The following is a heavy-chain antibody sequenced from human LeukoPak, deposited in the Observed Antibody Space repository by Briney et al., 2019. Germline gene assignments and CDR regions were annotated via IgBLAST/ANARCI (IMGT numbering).Heavy chain of an antibody. CDR2: ISYDGSNK. CDR1: GSTFSSYA. Sequence: GRSLRLSCAASGSTFSSYAMHWVRQAPGKGLEWVAVISYDGSNKYYADSVRGRFTLSRDNSKNTVYLQMNSLRADDTAVYYCARAYVMGATRWFDPWGQGTLVTVSS. CDR3: ARAYVMGATRWFDP. J-gene: IGHJ5*02. V-gene: IGHV3-30*14. D-gene: IGHD1-26*01.